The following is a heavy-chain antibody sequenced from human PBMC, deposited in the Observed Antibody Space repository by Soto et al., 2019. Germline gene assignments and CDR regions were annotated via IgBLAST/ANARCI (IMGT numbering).Heavy chain of an antibody. D-gene: IGHD6-19*01. J-gene: IGHJ4*02. CDR2: IYWDDDK. CDR1: GFSLSTSGVG. CDR3: AHISSGWYHWDY. V-gene: IGHV2-5*02. Sequence: QITLKESGPTLVKPTQTLTLTCTFSGFSLSTSGVGVGWIRQPPGKALEWLALIYWDDDKRYSPSLKSRLTITKDTPKNQVVLTMTNMDPVDTATYYCAHISSGWYHWDYWGQGTLVTVSS.